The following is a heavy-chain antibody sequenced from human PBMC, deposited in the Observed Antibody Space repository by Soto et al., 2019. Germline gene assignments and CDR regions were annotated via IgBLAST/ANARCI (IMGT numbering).Heavy chain of an antibody. J-gene: IGHJ4*02. CDR2: IYYSGST. CDR1: GGSVSSVDYY. CDR3: ARVGNYDNSDYYYFLYY. D-gene: IGHD3-22*01. V-gene: IGHV4-30-4*01. Sequence: SETLSLTCTVSGGSVSSVDYYWSWIRQPPGKGLEWIGYIYYSGSTYYNPSLKSRVTMSVDTSKNQFSLKLSSVTAADTAVYYCARVGNYDNSDYYYFLYYWGQGTLVTVSS.